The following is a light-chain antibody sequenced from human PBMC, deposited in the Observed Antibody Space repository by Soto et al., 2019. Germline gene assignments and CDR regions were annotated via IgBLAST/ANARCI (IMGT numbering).Light chain of an antibody. Sequence: EIVMTQSPATLSVSPGERATLSCRASQSVSINLAWFQQKPGQAPRLLIYGASTRATGIPARFSGSGSGTEFTLTISCLQSEDFATYYCQQYYSYPQTFGQGTKVDIK. J-gene: IGKJ1*01. CDR2: GAS. CDR1: QSVSIN. CDR3: QQYYSYPQT. V-gene: IGKV3-15*01.